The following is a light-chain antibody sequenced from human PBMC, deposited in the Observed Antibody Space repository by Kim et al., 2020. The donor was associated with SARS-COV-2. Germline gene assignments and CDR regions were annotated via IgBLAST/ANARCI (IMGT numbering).Light chain of an antibody. Sequence: SPGQTASITCAGNKLGDKYACWYQQKPGQSPLLVIYQDNKRPSGIPERFSGSNSGNTATLTISGTQAMDEADYYCQAWDSSTGVFGGGTQLTVL. CDR3: QAWDSSTGV. CDR1: KLGDKY. V-gene: IGLV3-1*01. J-gene: IGLJ2*01. CDR2: QDN.